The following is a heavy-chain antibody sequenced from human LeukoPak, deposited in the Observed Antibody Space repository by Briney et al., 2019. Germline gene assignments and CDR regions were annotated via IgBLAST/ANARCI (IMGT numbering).Heavy chain of an antibody. CDR3: ARDRDSSSWYYFDY. CDR2: ISSSGSTI. D-gene: IGHD6-13*01. V-gene: IGHV3-11*01. CDR1: GFTFSDYH. Sequence: GGSLRLSCAASGFTFSDYHMSWIRQAPGKGLEWVSYISSSGSTIYYADSVKGRFTISRDNAKNSLYLQMNSLRAEDTAVYYCARDRDSSSWYYFDYWGQGTLVTVSS. J-gene: IGHJ4*02.